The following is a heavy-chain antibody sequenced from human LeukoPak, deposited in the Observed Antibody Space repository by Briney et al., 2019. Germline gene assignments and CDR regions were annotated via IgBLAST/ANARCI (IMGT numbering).Heavy chain of an antibody. Sequence: GGSLRLSCAASGFTFDDYAMHWVRQAPGKGLEWVSGISWNSGSIGYADSVKGRFTISRDNAKNSLYLQMNSLRAEDTALYYCARRHMTTVSNFDCWGQGALVTVSS. V-gene: IGHV3-9*01. CDR1: GFTFDDYA. CDR3: ARRHMTTVSNFDC. D-gene: IGHD4-17*01. J-gene: IGHJ4*02. CDR2: ISWNSGSI.